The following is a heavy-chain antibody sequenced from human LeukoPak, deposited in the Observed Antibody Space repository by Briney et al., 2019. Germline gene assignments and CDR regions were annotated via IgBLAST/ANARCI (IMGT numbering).Heavy chain of an antibody. CDR1: GFTFSSCA. D-gene: IGHD1-26*01. CDR3: AKDPIFSGSCGVFDY. Sequence: PGGSLRLSCAASGFTFSSCAMSWVRQAPGKGLEWVSTIIDSGNSIYYADSAEGRFTISRDNSKNTLYLQMNSLRAGDTAVYYCAKDPIFSGSCGVFDYWGLGTLVTVSS. CDR2: IIDSGNSI. V-gene: IGHV3-23*01. J-gene: IGHJ4*02.